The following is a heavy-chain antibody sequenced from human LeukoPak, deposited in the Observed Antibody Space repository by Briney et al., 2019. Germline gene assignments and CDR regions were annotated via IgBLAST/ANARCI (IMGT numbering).Heavy chain of an antibody. Sequence: GGSLRLSCVASGFTFSSYSMNWVRQAPGKGLEWVSFISSSSRSIYYAASMKGRFTISRDNAKNSLFLHINSLRAEDTAVYYCAREGRDGYNREFFDYWGQGTMLTVSS. CDR1: GFTFSSYS. CDR2: ISSSSRSI. V-gene: IGHV3-21*01. J-gene: IGHJ4*02. CDR3: AREGRDGYNREFFDY. D-gene: IGHD5-24*01.